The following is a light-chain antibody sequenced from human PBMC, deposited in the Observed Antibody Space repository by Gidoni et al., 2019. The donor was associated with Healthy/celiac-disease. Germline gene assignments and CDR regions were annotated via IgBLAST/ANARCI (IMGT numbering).Light chain of an antibody. V-gene: IGKV4-1*01. CDR1: QSVLYSSNNKNY. CDR2: WAS. J-gene: IGKJ1*01. CDR3: QQYYSTPQT. Sequence: ESVMTQSQDSLAVSLGERATINCKSSQSVLYSSNNKNYLAWYQQKPGQPPKLLIYWASTRESGVPDRFSGSGSGTDFTLTISSLQAEDVAVYYCQQYYSTPQTFGQGTKVEIK.